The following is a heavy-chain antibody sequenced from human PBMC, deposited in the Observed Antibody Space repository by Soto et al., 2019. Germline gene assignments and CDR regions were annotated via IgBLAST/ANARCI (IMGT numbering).Heavy chain of an antibody. CDR1: GGSFSGYY. D-gene: IGHD3-10*01. CDR3: ARKSRYYGSGSYYHYFDY. V-gene: IGHV4-34*01. J-gene: IGHJ4*02. Sequence: SETLSLTCAVYGGSFSGYYWSWIRQPPGKGLEWIGEINHSGSTNYNPSLKSRVTISVDTSKNQFSLKLSSVTAADTAVYYCARKSRYYGSGSYYHYFDYWGQGTLVTVS. CDR2: INHSGST.